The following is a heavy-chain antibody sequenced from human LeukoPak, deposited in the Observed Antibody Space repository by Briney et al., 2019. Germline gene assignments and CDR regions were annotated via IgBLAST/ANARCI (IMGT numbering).Heavy chain of an antibody. Sequence: PGRSLRLSCAASGFTFSSYSMNWVRQAPGKGLEWVSYISSSSTIYYADSVKGRFTISRDNAKNSLYLQMNSLRDEDTAVYYCARESSGSPIDYWGQGTLVTVSS. CDR2: ISSSSTI. CDR1: GFTFSSYS. V-gene: IGHV3-48*02. J-gene: IGHJ4*02. D-gene: IGHD3-10*01. CDR3: ARESSGSPIDY.